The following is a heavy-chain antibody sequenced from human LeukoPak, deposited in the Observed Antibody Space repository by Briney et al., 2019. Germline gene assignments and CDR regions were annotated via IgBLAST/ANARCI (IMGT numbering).Heavy chain of an antibody. V-gene: IGHV4-61*05. Sequence: SETLSLTCTVSGGSISSSSYYWGWIRQPPGKGLEWIGYIYYSGSTNYNPSLKSRVTISVDTSKNQFSLKLSSVTAADTAVYYCARVGYCSGGSCYSDYFDYWGQGTLVTVSS. J-gene: IGHJ4*02. CDR3: ARVGYCSGGSCYSDYFDY. CDR1: GGSISSSSYY. D-gene: IGHD2-15*01. CDR2: IYYSGST.